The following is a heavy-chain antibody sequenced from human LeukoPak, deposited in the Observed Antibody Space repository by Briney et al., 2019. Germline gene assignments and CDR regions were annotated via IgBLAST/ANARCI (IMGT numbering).Heavy chain of an antibody. V-gene: IGHV3-23*01. CDR2: IVGSGGTT. D-gene: IGHD4-17*01. Sequence: PGGSLRLSCAASGFTFDDYTMHWVRQAPGKGLEWVSAIVGSGGTTYYADSVKGRFTISRDNSKNTLFLQMTSLRAEDTAIYYCAKGGYGDFRGDYWGQGTLVTVSS. J-gene: IGHJ4*02. CDR3: AKGGYGDFRGDY. CDR1: GFTFDDYT.